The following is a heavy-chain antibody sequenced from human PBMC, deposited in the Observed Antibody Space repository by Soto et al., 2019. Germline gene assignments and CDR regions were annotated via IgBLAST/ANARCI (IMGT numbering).Heavy chain of an antibody. CDR3: ARGYYGSGSYYVVSDWYYYYYMDV. D-gene: IGHD3-10*01. V-gene: IGHV1-3*01. J-gene: IGHJ6*03. CDR1: GYTFTSYA. CDR2: INAGNGNT. Sequence: ASVKVSCKASGYTFTSYAMHWVRQAPGQRLEWMGWINAGNGNTKYSQKFQGRVTITRETSASTAYMELGSLGSEDTAVYYCARGYYGSGSYYVVSDWYYYYYMDVWGKGTTVTVSS.